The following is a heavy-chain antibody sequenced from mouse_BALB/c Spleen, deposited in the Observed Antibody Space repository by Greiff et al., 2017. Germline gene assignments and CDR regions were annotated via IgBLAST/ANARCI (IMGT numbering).Heavy chain of an antibody. CDR1: GFTFSDYG. V-gene: IGHV5-15*02. Sequence: DVHLVESGGGLVQPGGSRKLSCAASGFTFSDYGMAWVRQAPGKGPEWVAFISNLAYSIYYADTVTGRFTISRENAKNTLYLEMSSLRSEDTAMYYCARGGTTVYFDYWGQGTTLTVSS. CDR3: ARGGTTVYFDY. J-gene: IGHJ2*01. D-gene: IGHD1-1*01. CDR2: ISNLAYSI.